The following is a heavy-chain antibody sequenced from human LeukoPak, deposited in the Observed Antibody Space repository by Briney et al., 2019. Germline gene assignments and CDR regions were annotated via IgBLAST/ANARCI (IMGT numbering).Heavy chain of an antibody. CDR1: GYTFTGYY. J-gene: IGHJ4*02. V-gene: IGHV1-24*01. Sequence: ASVKVSCKASGYTFTGYYMHWVRQAPGKGLEWMGGLDPEDGETIYAQKFQGRVTMTEDTSTDTAYMELSSLRSEDTAVYYCATEGGEYQLPIGYWGQGTLVTVSS. CDR3: ATEGGEYQLPIGY. D-gene: IGHD2-2*01. CDR2: LDPEDGET.